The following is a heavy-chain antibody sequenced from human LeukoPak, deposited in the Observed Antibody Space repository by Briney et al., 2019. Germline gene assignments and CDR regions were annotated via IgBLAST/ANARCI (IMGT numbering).Heavy chain of an antibody. J-gene: IGHJ4*02. CDR3: AKGDCGGTCLLIDN. CDR1: GFIFSGYA. Sequence: PGGSLRLSCAASGFIFSGYAMSWVRQAPGKGLEWVSLITGSGATTYYADSVRGRFTVSRDNSKNTLYLQMNSLRAEDTAVYFCAKGDCGGTCLLIDNWGQGTLVTVSS. V-gene: IGHV3-23*01. CDR2: ITGSGATT. D-gene: IGHD2-15*01.